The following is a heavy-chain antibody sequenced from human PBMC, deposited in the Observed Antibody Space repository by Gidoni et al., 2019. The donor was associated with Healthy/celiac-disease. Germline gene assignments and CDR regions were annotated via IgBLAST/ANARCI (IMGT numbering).Heavy chain of an antibody. J-gene: IGHJ6*02. CDR3: AREQPIAAAWGAYYYYGMDV. CDR1: GYSVSSYSAA. CDR2: TYYRSKWYN. Sequence: QVQLQQSGPGLVKPSQTLSLTCAISGYSVSSYSAAWNWIRQSPSRGLEWLGRTYYRSKWYNDYAVSVKSRITINPDTSKNQFSLQLNSVTPEETAVYYCAREQPIAAAWGAYYYYGMDVWGQGTTVTVSS. D-gene: IGHD6-13*01. V-gene: IGHV6-1*01.